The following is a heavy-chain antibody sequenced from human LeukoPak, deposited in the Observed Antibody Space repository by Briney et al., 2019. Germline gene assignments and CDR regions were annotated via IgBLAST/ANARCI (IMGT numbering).Heavy chain of an antibody. CDR1: GGSISSSSYY. J-gene: IGHJ4*02. Sequence: SETLSLTCTVSGGSISSSSYYWGRIRQPPGKGLEWIGSIYYSGSTYCNPSLKSRVTISVDTSKNQFSLKLSSVTAADTAVYYCARVGSRSGLRLGEFDYWGQGTLVTVSS. D-gene: IGHD3-16*01. CDR3: ARVGSRSGLRLGEFDY. CDR2: IYYSGST. V-gene: IGHV4-39*07.